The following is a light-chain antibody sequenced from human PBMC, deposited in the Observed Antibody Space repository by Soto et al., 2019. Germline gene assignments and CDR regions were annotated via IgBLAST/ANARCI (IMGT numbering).Light chain of an antibody. CDR3: QSYDSSLSGEV. V-gene: IGLV1-51*01. Sequence: QSVLTQPPSVSAAPGQKVTISCSGSSSNIGGNSVSWYQQLPGTAPKLLIYDDNKRPSGIPDRFSGSKSGTSATLGITGFQTGDEADYYRQSYDSSLSGEVFGTGTKVTVL. CDR2: DDN. CDR1: SSNIGGNS. J-gene: IGLJ1*01.